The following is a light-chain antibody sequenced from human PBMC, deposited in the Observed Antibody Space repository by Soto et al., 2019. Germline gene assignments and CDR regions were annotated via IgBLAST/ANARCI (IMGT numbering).Light chain of an antibody. Sequence: DIQMTQSPPSLSASVGDRVTITCRASQDVSKNLIWYQQKPGKAPKLLIYDASDLETGVPSRFSGSGSGTGFTFTISSLQPEDFATYYCQQYESLPLTFGQGTLLEVK. CDR1: QDVSKN. J-gene: IGKJ5*01. CDR3: QQYESLPLT. CDR2: DAS. V-gene: IGKV1-33*01.